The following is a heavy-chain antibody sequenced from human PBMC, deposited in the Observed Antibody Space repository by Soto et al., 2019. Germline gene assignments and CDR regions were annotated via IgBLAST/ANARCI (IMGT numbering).Heavy chain of an antibody. V-gene: IGHV3-30-3*01. CDR1: GFSFNTYA. J-gene: IGHJ6*02. Sequence: QVQLVASGGGVVQPGRSLRLSCAASGFSFNTYAMNWVRQAPGKGLEWLALISYDGSIKYSADSVRGRFTLSRENSQKKLFLQMASLRANDTDVYYCKRDGSGGKEGIDVWGQWTTVTVSS. CDR2: ISYDGSIK. CDR3: KRDGSGGKEGIDV. D-gene: IGHD5-12*01.